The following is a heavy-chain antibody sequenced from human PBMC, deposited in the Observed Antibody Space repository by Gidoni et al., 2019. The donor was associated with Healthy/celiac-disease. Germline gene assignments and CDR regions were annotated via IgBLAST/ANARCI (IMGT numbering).Heavy chain of an antibody. Sequence: QLQLQESGPGLVKPSETLSLTCTVSGGSISSSSYYWGWIRQPPGKGLEWIGSIYYSGSTYYNPSLKSRVTISVDTPKNQFSLKLSSVTAADTAVYYCARRPFAHFDYWGQGTLVTVSS. CDR1: GGSISSSSYY. CDR2: IYYSGST. D-gene: IGHD3-16*01. J-gene: IGHJ4*02. V-gene: IGHV4-39*01. CDR3: ARRPFAHFDY.